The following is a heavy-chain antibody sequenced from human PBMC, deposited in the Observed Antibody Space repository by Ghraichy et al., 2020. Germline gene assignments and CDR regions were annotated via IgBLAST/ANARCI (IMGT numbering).Heavy chain of an antibody. D-gene: IGHD6-25*01. Sequence: SETLSLTCAVYGGSFSGYYWSWIRQPPGKGLEWIGEINHSGSTNYNPSLKSRVTISVDTSKNQFSLKLSSVTAADTAVYYCARDSGSGGDLDYWGQGTLVTVSS. V-gene: IGHV4-34*01. CDR1: GGSFSGYY. J-gene: IGHJ4*02. CDR2: INHSGST. CDR3: ARDSGSGGDLDY.